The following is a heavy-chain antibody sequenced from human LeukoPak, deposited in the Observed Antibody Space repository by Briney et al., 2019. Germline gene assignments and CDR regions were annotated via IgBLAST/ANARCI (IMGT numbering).Heavy chain of an antibody. CDR3: ARQTPNYDLDY. Sequence: SETLSLTCSVSGGSISSGDYYWSWIRQPPGKGLEWIGYIYYSGSTYYNPSLKSRVTISVDTSKNQFSLKLSSVTAADTAVYHCARQTPNYDLDYWGQGTLVTVSS. D-gene: IGHD1-7*01. V-gene: IGHV4-30-4*01. CDR2: IYYSGST. J-gene: IGHJ4*02. CDR1: GGSISSGDYY.